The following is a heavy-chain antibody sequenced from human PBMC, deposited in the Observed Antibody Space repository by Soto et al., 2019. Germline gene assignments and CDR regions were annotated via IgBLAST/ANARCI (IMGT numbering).Heavy chain of an antibody. J-gene: IGHJ6*03. V-gene: IGHV3-21*01. D-gene: IGHD2-15*01. CDR3: ARMGCSGGSYYSRYYYYYYMDV. CDR1: GFTFSSYS. CDR2: ISSSSSYI. Sequence: PGGSLRLSCAASGFTFSSYSMNWVRQAPGKGLEWVSSISSSSSYIYYADSVKGRFTISRDNAKNSLYLQMNSLRAEDTAVYYCARMGCSGGSYYSRYYYYYYMDVWGKGTTVTVSS.